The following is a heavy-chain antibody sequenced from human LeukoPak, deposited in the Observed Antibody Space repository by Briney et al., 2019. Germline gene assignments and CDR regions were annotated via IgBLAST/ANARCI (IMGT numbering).Heavy chain of an antibody. Sequence: SETLSLTCTVSGGSISSSAYYWGWIRQPPGKGLEWIGNIYYSGSTYYNPSLESRVTISVDTSKNQFSLKLSSVTAADTAVYYCARVYFVRTYFVGAFRRSHRSENWFDPWGQGTLVTVSS. V-gene: IGHV4-39*07. D-gene: IGHD3-9*01. CDR3: ARVYFVRTYFVGAFRRSHRSENWFDP. CDR1: GGSISSSAYY. CDR2: IYYSGST. J-gene: IGHJ5*02.